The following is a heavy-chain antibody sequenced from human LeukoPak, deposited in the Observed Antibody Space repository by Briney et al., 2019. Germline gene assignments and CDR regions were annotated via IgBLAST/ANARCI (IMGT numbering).Heavy chain of an antibody. J-gene: IGHJ4*02. Sequence: ASVKVSCKASGYTFTGYYMHWVRQAPGQGLEWMGRINPNSGGTNYAQKFQGRVTMTRDTSISTAYMELSRLRSDDTAVYYCARHPRAGKFLFDYWGQGTLVTVSS. CDR1: GYTFTGYY. D-gene: IGHD6-19*01. V-gene: IGHV1-2*06. CDR3: ARHPRAGKFLFDY. CDR2: INPNSGGT.